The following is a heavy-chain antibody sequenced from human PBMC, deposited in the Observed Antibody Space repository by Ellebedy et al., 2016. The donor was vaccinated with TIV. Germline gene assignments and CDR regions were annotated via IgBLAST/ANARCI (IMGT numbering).Heavy chain of an antibody. Sequence: GESLKISCVASGFTFSSSDIHWVRQTPGKGLEWLSHDCTDGYRDYYADSVKGRFTTSRDISKNTVFLQMNSLRVEDTAVYYCTRGPTHGGFDYWGQGTLVTVSS. CDR1: GFTFSSSD. J-gene: IGHJ4*02. CDR3: TRGPTHGGFDY. V-gene: IGHV3-30*03. D-gene: IGHD3-16*01. CDR2: DCTDGYRD.